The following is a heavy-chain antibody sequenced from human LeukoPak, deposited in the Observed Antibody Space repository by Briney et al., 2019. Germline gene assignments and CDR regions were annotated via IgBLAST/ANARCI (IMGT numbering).Heavy chain of an antibody. CDR2: VFYSGTT. D-gene: IGHD2-2*01. CDR1: GGSIFSSVY. CDR3: ARIQSSTSPFDY. V-gene: IGHV4-59*01. J-gene: IGHJ4*02. Sequence: SETLSLTCTVSGGSIFSSVYWSWIRQPPGKRLECIGYVFYSGTTTYNPSLESRATTSVDTSKNQFSLRLSSVTAADTAVYYCARIQSSTSPFDYWGQGTPVTVSS.